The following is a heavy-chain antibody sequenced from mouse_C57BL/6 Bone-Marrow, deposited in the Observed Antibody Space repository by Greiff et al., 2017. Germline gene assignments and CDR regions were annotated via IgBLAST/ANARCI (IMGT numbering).Heavy chain of an antibody. CDR1: GYTFTSYG. V-gene: IGHV1-81*01. J-gene: IGHJ3*01. Sequence: QVHVKQSGAELARPGASVKLSCKASGYTFTSYGISWVKQRTGQGLEWIGEIYPRSGNTYYNEKFKGKATLTADKSSSTAYMELRSLTSEDSAVYFCARSLGSPPWFAYWGQGTLVTVSA. CDR3: ARSLGSPPWFAY. D-gene: IGHD1-1*02. CDR2: IYPRSGNT.